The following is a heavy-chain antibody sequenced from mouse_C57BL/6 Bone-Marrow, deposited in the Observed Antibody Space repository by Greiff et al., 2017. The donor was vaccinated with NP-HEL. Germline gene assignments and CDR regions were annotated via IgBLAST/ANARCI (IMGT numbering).Heavy chain of an antibody. CDR1: GFTFSDYY. J-gene: IGHJ3*01. CDR2: ISNGGGST. Sequence: EVHLVESGGGLVQPGGSLKLSCAASGFTFSDYYMYWVRQTPEKRLEWVAYISNGGGSTYYPDTVKGRFTISRDNAKNTLYLQMSRLKSEDTAMYYCARHIYYDYDEAYWGQGTLVTVSA. V-gene: IGHV5-12*01. CDR3: ARHIYYDYDEAY. D-gene: IGHD2-4*01.